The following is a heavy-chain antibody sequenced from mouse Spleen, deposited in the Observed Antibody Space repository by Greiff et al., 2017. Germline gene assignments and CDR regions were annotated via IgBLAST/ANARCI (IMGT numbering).Heavy chain of an antibody. CDR2: INPYNDGT. D-gene: IGHD1-2*01. V-gene: IGHV1-14*01. CDR1: GYTFTSYV. CDR3: ARERVLRLLAY. Sequence: EVQLQQSGAELARPGASVKLSCKASGYTFTSYVMHWVKQKPGQGLEWIGYINPYNDGTKYNEKFKGKATLTSDKSSSTAYMELSSLTSEDSAVYYCARERVLRLLAYWGQGTTLTVSS. J-gene: IGHJ2*01.